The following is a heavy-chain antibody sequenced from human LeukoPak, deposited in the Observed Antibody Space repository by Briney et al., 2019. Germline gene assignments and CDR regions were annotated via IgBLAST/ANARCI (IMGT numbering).Heavy chain of an antibody. CDR2: ISTTGDTI. Sequence: GGSLRLSCAASEFTFSTYAMNWVRQVPGRGLEWISYISTTGDTIYYADSVKGRFTISRDTAKYSVYLQMNSLRAEDTAVYYCATCIATAGHYFDNWGQGTLVTVSS. CDR3: ATCIATAGHYFDN. D-gene: IGHD6-13*01. J-gene: IGHJ4*02. V-gene: IGHV3-48*03. CDR1: EFTFSTYA.